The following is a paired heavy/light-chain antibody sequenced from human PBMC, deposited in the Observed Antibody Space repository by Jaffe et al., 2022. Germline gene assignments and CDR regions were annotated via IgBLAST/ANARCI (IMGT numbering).Light chain of an antibody. J-gene: IGKJ5*01. CDR1: QSVSSY. Sequence: EIVLTQSPATLSLSPGERATLSCRASQSVSSYLAWYQQKPGQAPRLLIYDASNRATGIPARFSGSGSGTDFTLTISSLEPEDFAVYYCQQRSNWPLATFGQGTRLEIK. CDR3: QQRSNWPLAT. V-gene: IGKV3-11*01. CDR2: DAS.
Heavy chain of an antibody. CDR2: ISSSSSTI. D-gene: IGHD6-6*01. J-gene: IGHJ5*02. CDR1: GFTFSSYS. CDR3: ARDPTPYSSSSMTDWFDP. Sequence: EVQLVESGGGLVQPGGSLRLSCAASGFTFSSYSMNWVRQAPGKGLEWVSYISSSSSTIYYADSVKGRFTISRDNAKNSLYLQMNSLRAEDTAVYYCARDPTPYSSSSMTDWFDPWGQGTLVTVSS. V-gene: IGHV3-48*01.